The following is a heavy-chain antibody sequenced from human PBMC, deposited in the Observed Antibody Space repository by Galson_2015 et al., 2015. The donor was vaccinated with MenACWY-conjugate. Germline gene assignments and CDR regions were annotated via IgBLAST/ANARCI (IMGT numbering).Heavy chain of an antibody. CDR1: GFTFSTYW. Sequence: SLRLSCAASGFTFSTYWMTWVRQAPGKGLEWVANIKQDGSERYYVDSVKGRFTISRDNAKNSLYLQMNSLRDEDMAVYYCVRCNVVGGDCAFEPWGQGTLVTVSS. CDR3: VRCNVVGGDCAFEP. V-gene: IGHV3-7*03. D-gene: IGHD2-21*02. J-gene: IGHJ5*02. CDR2: IKQDGSER.